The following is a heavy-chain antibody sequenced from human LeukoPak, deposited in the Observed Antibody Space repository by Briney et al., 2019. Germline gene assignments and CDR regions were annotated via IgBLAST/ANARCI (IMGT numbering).Heavy chain of an antibody. CDR3: ARGVNPDY. CDR1: GGSISSYY. D-gene: IGHD1-14*01. Sequence: SETLSLTCTVSGGSISSYYWSWIRQPPGKGLEWIGYIYYSGSTNYNPSLKSRVTISVDTSKNQFSLRLSSATAADTAVYYCARGVNPDYWGQGTLVTVSS. CDR2: IYYSGST. V-gene: IGHV4-59*01. J-gene: IGHJ4*02.